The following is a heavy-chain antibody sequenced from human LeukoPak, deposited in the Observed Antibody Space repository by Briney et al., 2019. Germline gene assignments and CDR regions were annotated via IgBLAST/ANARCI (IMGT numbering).Heavy chain of an antibody. CDR3: ARANGDYDY. CDR2: MNVNSGDR. J-gene: IGHJ4*02. V-gene: IGHV1-8*01. Sequence: ASVKVSCKASGYTFARYDINWGRQALEGGLEWRGWMNVNSGDRGYAQKCQGRVTMTRNPSISTAYMELSSLRSEDTAVYYCARANGDYDYWGQGTLVTVSS. CDR1: GYTFARYD. D-gene: IGHD4-17*01.